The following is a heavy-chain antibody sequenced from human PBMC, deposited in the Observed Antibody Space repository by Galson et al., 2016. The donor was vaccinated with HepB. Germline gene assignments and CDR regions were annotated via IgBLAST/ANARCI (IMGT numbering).Heavy chain of an antibody. J-gene: IGHJ4*02. Sequence: SLRLSCAASGFTLSNSAMSWVRQAPGKGLEWVSAMSDSGGSTYYADSVKGRFTISRDNSKNTLYLQMNSLRDEDTAVYYCAREIPSRGKSDYWGQGTLVTVSS. CDR2: MSDSGGST. CDR3: AREIPSRGKSDY. CDR1: GFTLSNSA. D-gene: IGHD3-10*01. V-gene: IGHV3-23*01.